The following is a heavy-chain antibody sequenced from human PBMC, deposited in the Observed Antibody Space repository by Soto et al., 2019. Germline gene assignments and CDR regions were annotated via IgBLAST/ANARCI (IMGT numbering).Heavy chain of an antibody. CDR3: ARDGETHSGGIDY. CDR2: IIPIFGTA. D-gene: IGHD2-21*01. CDR1: GGTFSSYS. V-gene: IGHV1-69*01. J-gene: IGHJ4*02. Sequence: QVQLVQSGAEVKKPGSSVKVSCKASGGTFSSYSINWVRQAPGQGLEWMGEIIPIFGTANYAQKFQGRVTITADESTSTAYMELSSLRSQDSAVYYCARDGETHSGGIDYWGQGTLVSVPS.